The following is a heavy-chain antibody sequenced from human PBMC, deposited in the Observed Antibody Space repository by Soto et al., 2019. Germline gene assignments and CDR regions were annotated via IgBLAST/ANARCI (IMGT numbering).Heavy chain of an antibody. Sequence: ASVKVAGKASGYTFTAYYIHWLRQAPGQGLEWMGIFNPSGGGTSYSQKFPGRVTMTGDTSTSTVYMELSSLKSEDTAVYYCARAQTGGPNDSWGQGTLVTVSS. CDR1: GYTFTAYY. V-gene: IGHV1-46*01. CDR3: ARAQTGGPNDS. D-gene: IGHD7-27*01. CDR2: FNPSGGGT. J-gene: IGHJ5*01.